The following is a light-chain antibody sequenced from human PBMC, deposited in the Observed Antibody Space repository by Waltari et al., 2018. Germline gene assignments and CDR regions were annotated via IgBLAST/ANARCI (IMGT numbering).Light chain of an antibody. V-gene: IGLV4-69*01. CDR2: VNSDGSH. CDR1: SGHSSYT. Sequence: QLVLTQSPSASASLGASVKLTCTLSSGHSSYTIAWHQQQPEKGPRYLMKVNSDGSHSKGDGIPDRFSGSSSGAERYLTISSLQSEDEADYYCQTWGTGIHVVFG. J-gene: IGLJ2*01. CDR3: QTWGTGIHVV.